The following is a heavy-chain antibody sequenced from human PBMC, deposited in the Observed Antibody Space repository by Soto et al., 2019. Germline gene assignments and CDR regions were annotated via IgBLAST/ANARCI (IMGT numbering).Heavy chain of an antibody. Sequence: PWETLSLACSVSGVSVTSYHWCWYRQFPGNGLEWIAYTSHTGNTNYKASLKSRVIISLDTSKNQFSLKLSSVTAADTAVYYCARQAAGSIYYYYYGMDVWGQGTTVTVSS. CDR3: ARQAAGSIYYYYYGMDV. CDR2: TSHTGNT. D-gene: IGHD6-13*01. V-gene: IGHV4-59*08. J-gene: IGHJ6*02. CDR1: GVSVTSYH.